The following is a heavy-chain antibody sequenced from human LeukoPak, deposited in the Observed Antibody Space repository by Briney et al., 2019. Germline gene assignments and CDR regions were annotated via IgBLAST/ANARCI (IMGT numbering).Heavy chain of an antibody. CDR3: AKEFAVGAYFDY. Sequence: PGGSLRLSCAASGFTVSSNYMNWVRQAPGKGLEWVSGISGSGGRTYYADSVKGRFTISRDNSKNTLYLQMNSLRAEDTAVYYCAKEFAVGAYFDYWGQGTLVTVSS. J-gene: IGHJ4*02. V-gene: IGHV3-23*01. CDR1: GFTVSSNY. D-gene: IGHD3-10*01. CDR2: ISGSGGRT.